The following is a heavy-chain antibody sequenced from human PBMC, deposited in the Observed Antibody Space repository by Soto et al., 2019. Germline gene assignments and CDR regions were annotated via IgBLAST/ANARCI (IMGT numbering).Heavy chain of an antibody. V-gene: IGHV4-31*03. CDR3: ARAYLEEGLLFGELFSAFDI. CDR2: IYYSGST. D-gene: IGHD3-10*01. J-gene: IGHJ3*02. Sequence: SETLSLTCTVSGGSIRSGGYYWSWIRQHRGKGLEWIGYIYYSGSTYYNPSLKSRVTISVDTSKNQFSLKLSSVTAADTAVYYCARAYLEEGLLFGELFSAFDIWGQGTMVTVSS. CDR1: GGSIRSGGYY.